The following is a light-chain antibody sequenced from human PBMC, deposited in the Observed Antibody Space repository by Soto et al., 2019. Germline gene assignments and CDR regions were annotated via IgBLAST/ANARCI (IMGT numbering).Light chain of an antibody. J-gene: IGLJ3*02. V-gene: IGLV1-40*01. CDR1: RSNIGAGYD. CDR3: PSYDKRLRGSRV. Sequence: QSVLTQPPSVSGAPGQRVTISCTGSRSNIGAGYDVHWYQQLPGTAPKLLIYGTNNRPSGVPDRFSGSKSGMSASLAITGLQAADEANYYCPSYDKRLRGSRVFGGGTKVTVL. CDR2: GTN.